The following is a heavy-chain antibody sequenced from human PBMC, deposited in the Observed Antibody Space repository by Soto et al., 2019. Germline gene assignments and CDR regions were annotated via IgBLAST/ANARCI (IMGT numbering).Heavy chain of an antibody. Sequence: EVQLLESGGGLVQPGGSLRLSCAASGFTFSSYDLSWVRQAPGKGLEWVSFISGSGDITNYADSVKGRFTISRDNSKNTLYLQMTRLRAEDTAVYYCAPTGFDYWGQGTLVTVSS. V-gene: IGHV3-23*01. CDR3: APTGFDY. CDR1: GFTFSSYD. D-gene: IGHD1-1*01. J-gene: IGHJ4*02. CDR2: ISGSGDIT.